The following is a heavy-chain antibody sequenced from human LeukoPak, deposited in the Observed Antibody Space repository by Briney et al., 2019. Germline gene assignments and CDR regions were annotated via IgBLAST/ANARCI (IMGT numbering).Heavy chain of an antibody. CDR3: TRDSGTTGEVKFDP. CDR1: GGSISSYF. CDR2: IHSGTT. Sequence: PSKTLSLTCSVSGGSISSYFLSWIRQPAGKGLEWIGRIHSGTTTYNPSLKSRVTMSLDTSKNQVSLTLRSVTAADTALYYCTRDSGTTGEVKFDPWGQGTLVTVSS. D-gene: IGHD4-17*01. V-gene: IGHV4-4*07. J-gene: IGHJ5*02.